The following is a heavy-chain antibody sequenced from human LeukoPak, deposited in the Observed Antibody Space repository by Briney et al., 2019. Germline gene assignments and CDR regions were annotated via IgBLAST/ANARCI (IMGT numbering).Heavy chain of an antibody. CDR1: GFTFSSYA. J-gene: IGHJ6*03. V-gene: IGHV3-23*01. Sequence: GGSLRLSCAASGFTFSSYAMSWVRQAPGKGLEWVSAISGSGGSTYYADSVKGRFTISRDNSKNTLYLQMNSLRAEDTAVYYCARAKTVYGSGSYYNGPYYYYYMDVWGKGTTVTISS. D-gene: IGHD3-10*01. CDR3: ARAKTVYGSGSYYNGPYYYYYMDV. CDR2: ISGSGGST.